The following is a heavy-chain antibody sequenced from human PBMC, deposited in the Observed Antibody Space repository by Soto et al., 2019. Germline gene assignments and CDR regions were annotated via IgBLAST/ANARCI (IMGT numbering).Heavy chain of an antibody. CDR1: GGSFSGYY. J-gene: IGHJ6*02. CDR2: INHSGST. Sequence: SETLSLTCAVYGGSFSGYYWSWIRQPPGKGLEWIGEINHSGSTNYNPSLKSRVTISVDTSKNQFSLKLSSVTAADTAVYYCARERITMIVVVQVYGMDVWGQGTTVTVSS. D-gene: IGHD3-22*01. V-gene: IGHV4-34*01. CDR3: ARERITMIVVVQVYGMDV.